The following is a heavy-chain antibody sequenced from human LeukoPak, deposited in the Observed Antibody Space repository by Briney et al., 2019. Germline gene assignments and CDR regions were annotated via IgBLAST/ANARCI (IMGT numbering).Heavy chain of an antibody. CDR3: ARARIAAAGTYYYYYYYMDV. CDR2: INPNSGGT. D-gene: IGHD6-13*01. V-gene: IGHV1-2*02. CDR1: GYTFTGYY. J-gene: IGHJ6*03. Sequence: ASVKVSCKASGYTFTGYYMHWVRQAPGQGLEWMGWINPNSGGTNYAQKFQGRVTMTRDTSISTAYVELSRLRSDDTAVYYCARARIAAAGTYYYYYYYMDVWGKGTTVTVSS.